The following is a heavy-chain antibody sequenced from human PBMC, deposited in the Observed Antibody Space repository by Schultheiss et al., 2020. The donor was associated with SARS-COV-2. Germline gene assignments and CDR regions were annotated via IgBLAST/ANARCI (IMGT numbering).Heavy chain of an antibody. V-gene: IGHV4-34*01. CDR3: ARWPGGYDWGAFDI. Sequence: SETLSLTCTVSGGSISRYYWSWIRQPPGKGLEWIGEINHSGSTNYNPSLKSRVTISVDTSKNQFSLKLSSVTAADTAVYYCARWPGGYDWGAFDIWGQGTMVTVSS. J-gene: IGHJ3*02. CDR2: INHSGST. CDR1: GGSISRYY. D-gene: IGHD5-12*01.